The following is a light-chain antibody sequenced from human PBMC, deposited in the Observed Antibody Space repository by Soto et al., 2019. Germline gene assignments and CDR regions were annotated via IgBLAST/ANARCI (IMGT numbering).Light chain of an antibody. V-gene: IGLV1-51*01. Sequence: QSVLTQPPTVYAAPGQKVTVSCSGSSSDIGNNYVSWYQQFPGAAPKLLIYDKNKRPSGIPDRFSGSKSGTSATLGITGFQTGDEADYYCGTWDSSLSTGHVFGTGTKVTVL. CDR3: GTWDSSLSTGHV. J-gene: IGLJ1*01. CDR1: SSDIGNNY. CDR2: DKN.